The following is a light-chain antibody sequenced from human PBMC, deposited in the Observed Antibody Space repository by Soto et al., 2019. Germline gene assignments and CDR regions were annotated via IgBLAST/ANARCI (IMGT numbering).Light chain of an antibody. J-gene: IGKJ1*01. CDR3: MQGTHWPWT. Sequence: DVVLTQSPLSLPVTLEQPASMSCRSSQSLEYSDGNTFLNWFHQRPGQSPRRLIYQVSNRDSGVPDRFTGSGSGTDFTLRISRVEAEDVGLYFCMQGTHWPWTFGQGTKVEI. V-gene: IGKV2-30*01. CDR1: QSLEYSDGNTF. CDR2: QVS.